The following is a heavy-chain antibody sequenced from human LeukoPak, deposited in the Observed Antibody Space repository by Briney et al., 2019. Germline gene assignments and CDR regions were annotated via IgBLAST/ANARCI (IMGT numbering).Heavy chain of an antibody. J-gene: IGHJ3*02. D-gene: IGHD3-22*01. Sequence: SETLSLTCTVSDCSIINNNHYWGWTRQPPGKGLEWIGSISYSGGTAYNPSLRSRVTISVDTSKNQFSLKVNSVTAADTAVYYCAREVEYYDSSGYRPHAFDIWGQGTLVTVSS. V-gene: IGHV4-39*02. CDR1: DCSIINNNHY. CDR2: ISYSGGT. CDR3: AREVEYYDSSGYRPHAFDI.